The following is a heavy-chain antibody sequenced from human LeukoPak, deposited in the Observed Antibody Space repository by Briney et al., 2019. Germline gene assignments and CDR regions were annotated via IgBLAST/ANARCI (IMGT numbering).Heavy chain of an antibody. V-gene: IGHV1-2*02. D-gene: IGHD2-15*01. J-gene: IGHJ4*02. Sequence: ASVTVSCKASGYSFNDHYIHWVRQAPGQGLEWMGWINPNNGGTKYAQKFQVRVTMTRDTSISTAYMELSRLAPDDTAVYYCARDLGMYCSGGTCYYEGDFDYWGQGTLVTVSS. CDR3: ARDLGMYCSGGTCYYEGDFDY. CDR1: GYSFNDHY. CDR2: INPNNGGT.